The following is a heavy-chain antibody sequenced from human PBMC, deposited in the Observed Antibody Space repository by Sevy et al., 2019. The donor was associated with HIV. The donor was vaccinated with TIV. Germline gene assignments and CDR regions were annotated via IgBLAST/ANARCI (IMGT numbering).Heavy chain of an antibody. D-gene: IGHD2-15*01. J-gene: IGHJ4*02. V-gene: IGHV3-73*01. CDR1: GFTFSGSA. CDR3: ARHYIDCSGGSCSSDYFDY. CDR2: IKNKGNNYAT. Sequence: GGSLRLSCAASGFTFSGSAMHWVRQASGKGLEWIGRIKNKGNNYATAYGASVKGRFTISGDDSKNTAYLQMNSLKTEDTAMYYCARHYIDCSGGSCSSDYFDYWGQGTLVTVSS.